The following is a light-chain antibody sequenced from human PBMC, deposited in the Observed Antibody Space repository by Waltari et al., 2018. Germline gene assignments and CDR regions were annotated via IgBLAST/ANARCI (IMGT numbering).Light chain of an antibody. Sequence: SSELTQDPAVSVALGQTVRITCQGDSLRNYYASWYQKKPGQAPVVVIHGRGYRPSGVPDRFSGSSSGNTASLTITGTQAEDEAAYYCASRDSNLNQYVFGTGTEVSVL. CDR2: GRG. J-gene: IGLJ1*01. CDR1: SLRNYY. CDR3: ASRDSNLNQYV. V-gene: IGLV3-19*01.